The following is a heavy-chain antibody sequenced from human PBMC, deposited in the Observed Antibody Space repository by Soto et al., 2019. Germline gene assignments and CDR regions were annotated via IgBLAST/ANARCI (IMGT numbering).Heavy chain of an antibody. CDR1: GYSFTIYW. Sequence: GESLKISCKGSGYSFTIYWIVWVRQMPGKGLEWMGIIHPGDSDTRYSPSFQGQVTMPADKSISTAYLQWNSLKASDTAMYYCARHLSRDYGYYFDNWGPGPLVTVSS. CDR2: IHPGDSDT. V-gene: IGHV5-51*01. J-gene: IGHJ4*02. CDR3: ARHLSRDYGYYFDN. D-gene: IGHD4-17*01.